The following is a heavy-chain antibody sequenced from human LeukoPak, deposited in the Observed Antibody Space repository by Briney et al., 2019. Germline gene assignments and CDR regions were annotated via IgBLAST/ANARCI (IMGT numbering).Heavy chain of an antibody. CDR1: GGSISSYY. CDR2: IYTSGST. V-gene: IGHV4-4*07. J-gene: IGHJ5*02. Sequence: SETLSLTCTVSGGSISSYYWSWIRQPAGKGLEWIGRIYTSGSTNYNPSLKSRVTMSVDTSKNQFSLKLSSVTAADTAVYYCARGGGYCSSTSCHTNWFDPWGQGTLVTVSS. D-gene: IGHD2-2*02. CDR3: ARGGGYCSSTSCHTNWFDP.